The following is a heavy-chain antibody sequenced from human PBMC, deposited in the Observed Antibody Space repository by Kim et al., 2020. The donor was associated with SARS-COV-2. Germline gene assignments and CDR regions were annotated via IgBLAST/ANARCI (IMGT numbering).Heavy chain of an antibody. D-gene: IGHD5-18*01. V-gene: IGHV3-7*03. J-gene: IGHJ6*02. CDR3: ARLRGYSYGPSTENRTTYYYYGMDV. Sequence: GGSLRLSCAASGFTFSSYWMSWVRQAPGKGLEWVANIKQDGSEKYYVDSVKGRFTISRDNAKNSLYLQMNSLRAEDTAVYYCARLRGYSYGPSTENRTTYYYYGMDVWGQGTTVTVSS. CDR2: IKQDGSEK. CDR1: GFTFSSYW.